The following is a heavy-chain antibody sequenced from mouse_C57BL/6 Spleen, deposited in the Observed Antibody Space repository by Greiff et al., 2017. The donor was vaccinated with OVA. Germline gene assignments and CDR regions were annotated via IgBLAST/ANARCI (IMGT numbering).Heavy chain of an antibody. D-gene: IGHD2-4*01. J-gene: IGHJ4*01. CDR3: ARGMGLRRGNYYAMDY. V-gene: IGHV1-18*01. CDR1: GYTFTDYN. Sequence: EVQLQQSGPELVKPGASVKIPCKASGYTFTDYNMDWVKQSHGKSLEWIGDINPNNGGTIYNQKFKGKATLTVDKSSSTAYMELRSLTSEDTAVYYCARGMGLRRGNYYAMDYWGQGTSVTVSS. CDR2: INPNNGGT.